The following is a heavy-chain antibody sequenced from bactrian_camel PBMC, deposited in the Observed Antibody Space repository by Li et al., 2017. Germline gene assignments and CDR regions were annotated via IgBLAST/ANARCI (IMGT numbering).Heavy chain of an antibody. CDR1: GYTGYNYC. CDR2: IASDGKS. V-gene: IGHV3S53*01. Sequence: HVQLVESGGGSVETGGSLSLSCKVSGYTGYNYCAAWFRQAPGQQREGVAAIASDGKSNYGDFVEGRFTISKDNAKNTLYLQMDRLRPEDTATYYCAATRGPLPVRSAFEEGRYNYWGQGTQVTVS. D-gene: IGHD2*01. J-gene: IGHJ4*01. CDR3: AATRGPLPVRSAFEEGRYNY.